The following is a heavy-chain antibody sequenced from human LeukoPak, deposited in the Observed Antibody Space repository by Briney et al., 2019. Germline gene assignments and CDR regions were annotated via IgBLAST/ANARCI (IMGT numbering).Heavy chain of an antibody. CDR2: ISGNGGKT. Sequence: GGSLRLSCAASGFTFSSYALSWVRQTPGKGLEWVSAISGNGGKTFYADSVKGRFTIFRDNSKNTLFLQLNSLSTDDTAIYYCARDLRYSFDYWGRGTLVTVSS. V-gene: IGHV3-23*01. CDR1: GFTFSSYA. J-gene: IGHJ4*02. D-gene: IGHD1-26*01. CDR3: ARDLRYSFDY.